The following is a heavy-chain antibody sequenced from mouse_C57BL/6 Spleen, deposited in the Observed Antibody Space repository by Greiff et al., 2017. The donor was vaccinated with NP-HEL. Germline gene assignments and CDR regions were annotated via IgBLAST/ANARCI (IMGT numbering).Heavy chain of an antibody. V-gene: IGHV5-15*01. Sequence: EVQLVESGGGLVQPGGSLKLSCAASGFTFSDYGMAWVRQAPRKGPEWVAFISNLAYSIYYADNVTGRFTISRENAKNTLYLEMSSLRSEDTAMYYCARHDSNYVGWYFDVWGTGTTVTVSS. CDR3: ARHDSNYVGWYFDV. CDR2: ISNLAYSI. J-gene: IGHJ1*03. D-gene: IGHD2-5*01. CDR1: GFTFSDYG.